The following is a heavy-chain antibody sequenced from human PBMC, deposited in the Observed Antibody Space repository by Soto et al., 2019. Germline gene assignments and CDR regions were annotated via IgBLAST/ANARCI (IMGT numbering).Heavy chain of an antibody. CDR3: TRRYCTSTSCYDFDY. Sequence: PGGLLRLSCAASGFTFSGSAMHWVRQASGKGLEWVGRIRSKANNYATAYAASVKGRFTISRDDSKNTAYLQMNSLKTEDTAVYYCTRRYCTSTSCYDFDYWGQGTLVTVSS. V-gene: IGHV3-73*01. J-gene: IGHJ4*02. D-gene: IGHD2-2*01. CDR1: GFTFSGSA. CDR2: IRSKANNYAT.